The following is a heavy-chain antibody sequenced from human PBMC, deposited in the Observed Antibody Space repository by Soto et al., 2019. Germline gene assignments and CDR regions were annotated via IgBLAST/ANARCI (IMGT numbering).Heavy chain of an antibody. CDR3: ARLHTAMAQGRDY. D-gene: IGHD5-18*01. CDR2: IIPILGIA. V-gene: IGHV1-69*02. Sequence: QVQLVQSGAEVKKPGSSVKVSCKASGGTFSSYTISWVRQAPGQGLEWMGRIIPILGIANYAQKFQGRVTXTXDXXTRTAYMELSSLRSEDTAVYYCARLHTAMAQGRDYWGQGTLVTVSS. CDR1: GGTFSSYT. J-gene: IGHJ4*02.